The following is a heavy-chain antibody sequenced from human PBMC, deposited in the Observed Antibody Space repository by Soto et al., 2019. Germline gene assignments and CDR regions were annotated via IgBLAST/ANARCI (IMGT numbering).Heavy chain of an antibody. J-gene: IGHJ1*01. V-gene: IGHV1-69*12. D-gene: IGHD3-22*01. CDR1: GGTFSSYA. CDR2: IIPIFGTA. CDR3: ARSGYYDSSGYRQYFQH. Sequence: QVQLVQSGAEVKKPGSSVKVSCKASGGTFSSYAISWVRQAPGQGLEWMGGIIPIFGTANYAQKFQGRVTITADESTSTAYMELSSLRSEDTAVYCCARSGYYDSSGYRQYFQHWGQGTLVTVSS.